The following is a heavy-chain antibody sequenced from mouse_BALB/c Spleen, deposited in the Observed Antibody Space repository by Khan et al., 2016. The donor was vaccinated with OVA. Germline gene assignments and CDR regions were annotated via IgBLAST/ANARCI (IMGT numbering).Heavy chain of an antibody. Sequence: EVQGVESGGGLVQPGGSRKLSCAASGFTFSSYGMHWVRQAPKKGLEWVAYISSGSSTIYYVDTVKGRFTISRDSPKNTLFLQMTSLRSEDTAMYYCARSGGNFHWYCDVWGAGTSVTVSS. CDR2: ISSGSSTI. CDR1: GFTFSSYG. CDR3: ARSGGNFHWYCDV. V-gene: IGHV5-17*02. J-gene: IGHJ1*01. D-gene: IGHD2-1*01.